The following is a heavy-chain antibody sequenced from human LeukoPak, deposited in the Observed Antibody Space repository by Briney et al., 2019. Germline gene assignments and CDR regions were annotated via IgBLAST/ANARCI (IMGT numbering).Heavy chain of an antibody. Sequence: SETLSLTCAVYGGSFSGYYWSWIRQPPGKGLEWIGEINHSGSTNYNPSLKSRVTISVDTSKNQFSLKLSSVTAADTAVYYCARDSGRGYYFDYWGQGTLVTVSS. J-gene: IGHJ4*02. V-gene: IGHV4-34*01. D-gene: IGHD1-1*01. CDR1: GGSFSGYY. CDR2: INHSGST. CDR3: ARDSGRGYYFDY.